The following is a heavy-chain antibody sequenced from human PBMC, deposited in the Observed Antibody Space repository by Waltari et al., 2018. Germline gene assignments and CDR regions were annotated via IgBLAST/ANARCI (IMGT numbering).Heavy chain of an antibody. V-gene: IGHV1-69*01. J-gene: IGHJ4*02. CDR3: AREWGDSNWDEGKYFDF. CDR2: LIPIFGTG. D-gene: IGHD1-1*01. Sequence: QVQLVQSGAEVKKPGSSVKVSCRVSGGTFRNYGISWVRQAPGQGLEGKGGLIPIFGTGNYAQKFQGRVTITADESTRTVFMELSGLRSDDTAVYYCAREWGDSNWDEGKYFDFWGQGTLVTVSS. CDR1: GGTFRNYG.